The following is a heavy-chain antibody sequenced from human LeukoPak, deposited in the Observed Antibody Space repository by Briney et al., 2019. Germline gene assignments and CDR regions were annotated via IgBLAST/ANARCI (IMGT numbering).Heavy chain of an antibody. CDR2: INTDGSST. J-gene: IGHJ3*01. Sequence: PGGSLRLSCAASGFTFTSYAMSWVRQAPGNGLEWVSRINTDGSSTTYADSVKGRFTISRDNPKKTLYLHMNSLRAEDTAVYYCAGESLSVDWGQGTMVTVSS. CDR3: AGESLSVD. D-gene: IGHD6-19*01. CDR1: GFTFTSYA. V-gene: IGHV3-74*01.